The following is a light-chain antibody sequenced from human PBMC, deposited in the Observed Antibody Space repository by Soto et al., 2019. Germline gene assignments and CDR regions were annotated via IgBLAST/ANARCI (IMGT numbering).Light chain of an antibody. J-gene: IGKJ4*01. CDR1: QSVSSN. V-gene: IGKV3-15*01. CDR2: GAS. CDR3: QHYNNRPLT. Sequence: EILMTQSPGTLSVSPGERATLSCRASQSVSSNLAWYQQKPGQAPRLLIFGASTRATGIPARFSGSGSGTAFTLTISSLQSEDFAIYYYQHYNNRPLTFGGGTKVVIK.